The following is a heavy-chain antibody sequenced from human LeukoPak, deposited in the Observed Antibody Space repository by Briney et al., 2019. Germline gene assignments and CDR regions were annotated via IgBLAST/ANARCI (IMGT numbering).Heavy chain of an antibody. CDR1: GYTFTGYY. Sequence: ASVKVSCKASGYTFTGYYMHWVRQAPGQGLEWMGWINPNSGGTNYAQKFQGRVTMTRDTSISTAYMELSRLRSDDTAVYYCARDWGAYYYDSSGSLDYWGQGTLVTVSS. V-gene: IGHV1-2*02. D-gene: IGHD3-22*01. CDR3: ARDWGAYYYDSSGSLDY. J-gene: IGHJ4*02. CDR2: INPNSGGT.